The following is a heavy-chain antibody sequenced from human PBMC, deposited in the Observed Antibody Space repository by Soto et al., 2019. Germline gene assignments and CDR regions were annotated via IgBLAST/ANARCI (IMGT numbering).Heavy chain of an antibody. D-gene: IGHD2-15*01. CDR2: MYFGGSF. V-gene: IGHV4-59*02. CDR3: GRSCYDSPGFAVDP. J-gene: IGHJ5*02. Sequence: SETLSLTCNVSGASVSHGYWSWIRQPPGKGLEWIGFMYFGGSFNYNPSLTSRATISVETSKNQFSMKLTSVTASDTAVYYCGRSCYDSPGFAVDPGGRGTLVTVSS. CDR1: GASVSHGY.